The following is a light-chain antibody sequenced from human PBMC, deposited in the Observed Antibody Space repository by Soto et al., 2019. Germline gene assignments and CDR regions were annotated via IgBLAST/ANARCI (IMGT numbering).Light chain of an antibody. CDR1: QGISNY. V-gene: IGKV1-27*01. Sequence: DIQMTQSPSSLSASVGDRVTITCRASQGISNYLAWYQQKPGNVPKLLIYAASTLQSGVPSRFIGSGSGTDFTLTISSLQPEDVATYYCQKYNSALVFTFGPGTKVDI. J-gene: IGKJ3*01. CDR2: AAS. CDR3: QKYNSALVFT.